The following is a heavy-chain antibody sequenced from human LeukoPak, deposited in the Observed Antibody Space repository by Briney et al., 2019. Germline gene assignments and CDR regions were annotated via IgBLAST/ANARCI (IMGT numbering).Heavy chain of an antibody. Sequence: SETLSLTCAVYGGSFSGYYWSWIRQPPGKGLEWIGEINHSRSTNYNPSLKSRVTISVDTSKNQFSLKLSSVTAADTAVYYCAREGRGFGELFQTRPYYFDYWGQGTLVTVSS. CDR3: AREGRGFGELFQTRPYYFDY. CDR1: GGSFSGYY. D-gene: IGHD3-10*01. V-gene: IGHV4-34*01. J-gene: IGHJ4*02. CDR2: INHSRST.